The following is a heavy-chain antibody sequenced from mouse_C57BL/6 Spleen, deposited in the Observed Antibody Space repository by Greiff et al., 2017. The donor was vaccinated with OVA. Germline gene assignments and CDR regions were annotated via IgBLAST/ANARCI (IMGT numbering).Heavy chain of an antibody. CDR1: GYTFTDYY. CDR3: ARAYYGSSYVPWYFDV. J-gene: IGHJ1*03. D-gene: IGHD1-1*01. CDR2: INPNNGGT. V-gene: IGHV1-26*01. Sequence: EVKLQESGPELVKPGASVKISCKASGYTFTDYYMNWVKQSHGKSLEWIGDINPNNGGTSYNQKFKGKATLTVDKSSSTAYMELRSLTSEDSAVYYCARAYYGSSYVPWYFDVWGTGTTVTVSS.